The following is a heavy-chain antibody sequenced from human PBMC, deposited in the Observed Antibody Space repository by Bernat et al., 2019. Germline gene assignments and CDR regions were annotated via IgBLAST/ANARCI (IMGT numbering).Heavy chain of an antibody. CDR2: ISSSSSYI. V-gene: IGHV3-21*01. CDR3: ARRYSGYDATFDY. CDR1: GFTFSSYS. Sequence: EVQLVESGGGLVKPGGSLRLSCAASGFTFSSYSMNWVRQAPGKGLEWVASISSSSSYIYYADSVKGRFTISRDNAKNSLYRQMNSLRAEDTAVDYCARRYSGYDATFDYWGQGTLVTVSS. D-gene: IGHD5-12*01. J-gene: IGHJ4*02.